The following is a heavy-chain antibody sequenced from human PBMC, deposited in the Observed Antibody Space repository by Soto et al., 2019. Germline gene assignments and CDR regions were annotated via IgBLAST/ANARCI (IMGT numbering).Heavy chain of an antibody. Sequence: QVHLVQSGAEVKKPGSSLKVSCTASGGPFNTSAISWVRQAPGHGLEWMGGIIPIFGTQNYAQKFQGKVTITADKSTNTAYLEVSSLTSEDTAVYYCAKDYTALFSYGAHFDNWGQVTLVTVST. V-gene: IGHV1-69*06. D-gene: IGHD2-21*01. CDR3: AKDYTALFSYGAHFDN. CDR1: GGPFNTSA. CDR2: IIPIFGTQ. J-gene: IGHJ4*02.